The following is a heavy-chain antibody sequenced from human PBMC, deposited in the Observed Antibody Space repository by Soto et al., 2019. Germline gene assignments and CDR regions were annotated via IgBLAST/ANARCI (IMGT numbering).Heavy chain of an antibody. D-gene: IGHD1-26*01. CDR1: GFTFNNCG. V-gene: IGHV3-23*01. CDR2: ISGSGVTT. Sequence: GGSLRLSCVASGFTFNNCGMNWVRQAPGKGLEWVSGISGSGVTTYYADSVKGRFTISRDTSKNTLYLQMNSLRAEDTAVYYCTKTASGTYSGSWGQGTLVTVSS. J-gene: IGHJ5*02. CDR3: TKTASGTYSGS.